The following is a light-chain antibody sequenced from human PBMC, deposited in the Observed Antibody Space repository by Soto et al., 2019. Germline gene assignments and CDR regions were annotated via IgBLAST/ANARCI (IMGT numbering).Light chain of an antibody. V-gene: IGKV1-5*01. Sequence: DIQMTQSPSTLSASVGDTVTVTCRASQSVSGWLAWCQQKPGEAPKLLIYDASALPRGVPSRFSGSRSGTKCTLTIASLQPDDVATYYCQQYETFSGTLGPGTKVDIK. CDR3: QQYETFSGT. CDR1: QSVSGW. J-gene: IGKJ1*01. CDR2: DAS.